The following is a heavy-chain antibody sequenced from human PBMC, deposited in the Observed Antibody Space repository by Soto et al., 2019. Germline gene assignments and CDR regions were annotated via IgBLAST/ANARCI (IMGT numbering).Heavy chain of an antibody. CDR2: IYHSGST. D-gene: IGHD2-15*01. J-gene: IGHJ6*02. V-gene: IGHV4-4*02. CDR3: AREESNVVVVAATRRVYYYYGMDV. Sequence: PSETLSLTCAVSGGSISSSNWWSWVRQPPGKGLEWIGEIYHSGSTNYNPSLKSRVTMTRDTSTSTVYMELSSLRSEDTAVYYCAREESNVVVVAATRRVYYYYGMDVWGQGTTVTVSS. CDR1: GGSISSSNW.